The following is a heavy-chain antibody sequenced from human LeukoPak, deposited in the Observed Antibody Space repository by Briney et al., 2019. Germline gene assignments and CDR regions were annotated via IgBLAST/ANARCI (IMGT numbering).Heavy chain of an antibody. CDR1: GDSIGTNTYY. D-gene: IGHD1-26*01. CDR3: ARWEGGSYYDFDY. CDR2: IYHSGTS. J-gene: IGHJ4*02. Sequence: SETLSLTCTVSGDSIGTNTYYWTWIRQPPGKGLEWIASIYHSGTSYYNPSLKSRVTISVDRSKNQFSLKLSSVTAADTAVYYCARWEGGSYYDFDYWGQGTLVTVSS. V-gene: IGHV4-39*01.